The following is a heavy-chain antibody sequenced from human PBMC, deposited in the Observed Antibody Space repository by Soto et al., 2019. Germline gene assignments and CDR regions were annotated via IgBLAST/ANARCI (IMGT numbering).Heavy chain of an antibody. V-gene: IGHV4-4*07. J-gene: IGHJ6*02. CDR3: AREKDYYHSALDV. Sequence: SETLSLTCSVSGGSISDYYWSFSCNPAGGGLEWIGRIYSSGSTNYNPSPQSRLTMSVDTSKNHLFLSLRFVTAADTAVYYCAREKDYYHSALDVWGQGTTVTVSS. CDR1: GGSISDYY. CDR2: IYSSGST.